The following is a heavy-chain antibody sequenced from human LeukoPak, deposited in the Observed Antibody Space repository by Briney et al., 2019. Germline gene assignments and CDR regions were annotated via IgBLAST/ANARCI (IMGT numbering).Heavy chain of an antibody. CDR1: GFTFSDYY. D-gene: IGHD5-12*01. V-gene: IGHV3-53*01. J-gene: IGHJ3*02. CDR3: ARGAVATVGDAFDI. Sequence: NPRGSLRLSCAASGFTFSDYYMSWVRQAPGKGLEWVSVIYSGGSTYYADSVKGRFTISRDNSKNTLYLQMNSLRAEDTAVYYCARGAVATVGDAFDIWGQGTMVTVSS. CDR2: IYSGGST.